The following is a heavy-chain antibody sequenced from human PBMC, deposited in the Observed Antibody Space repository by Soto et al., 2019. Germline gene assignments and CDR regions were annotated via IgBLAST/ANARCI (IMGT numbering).Heavy chain of an antibody. Sequence: GGPLRLSCAASGFTCSSYSMNWVRQAPGKGLEWVSYISSSSSTIYYADSVKGRFTISRDNAKNSLYLQMNSLRDEDTAVYYCARLAYCGGGCYSPTYFDYWGQGTLVTVSS. V-gene: IGHV3-48*02. CDR3: ARLAYCGGGCYSPTYFDY. J-gene: IGHJ4*02. D-gene: IGHD2-21*02. CDR1: GFTCSSYS. CDR2: ISSSSSTI.